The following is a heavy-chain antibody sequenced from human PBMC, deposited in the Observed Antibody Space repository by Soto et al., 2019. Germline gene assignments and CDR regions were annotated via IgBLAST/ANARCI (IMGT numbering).Heavy chain of an antibody. J-gene: IGHJ6*03. CDR2: ISGSGGST. D-gene: IGHD5-12*01. CDR3: AKEGSGYDYYYYYYRDV. Sequence: EVQLLESGGGLVQPGGSLRLSCAASGFTFSSYAMSWVSHAPGKGLEWVSAISGSGGSTYYADSVKGRFTISRDNSKNTLYLQMNSRSAEDTAVYYCAKEGSGYDYYYYYYRDVWGKGTTVTVSS. CDR1: GFTFSSYA. V-gene: IGHV3-23*01.